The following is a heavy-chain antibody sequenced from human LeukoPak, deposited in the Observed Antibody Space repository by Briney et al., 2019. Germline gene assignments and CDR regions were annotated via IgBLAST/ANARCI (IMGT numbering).Heavy chain of an antibody. CDR1: GGSFSGYY. D-gene: IGHD5-12*01. CDR2: INHSGAT. Sequence: PSETLSLTCAVYGGSFSGYYWSWLRQPPGKGLEWIGEINHSGATNYNPSLKSRVTISVDTSKNLFSPKLSSVTAADTAVYYCASSRVYSGSWYYYFDNWGQGTLVTVSS. CDR3: ASSRVYSGSWYYYFDN. J-gene: IGHJ4*02. V-gene: IGHV4-34*01.